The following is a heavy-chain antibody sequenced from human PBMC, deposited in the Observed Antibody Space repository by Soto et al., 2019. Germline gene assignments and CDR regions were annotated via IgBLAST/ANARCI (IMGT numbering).Heavy chain of an antibody. CDR1: GGSFVGYF. V-gene: IGHV4-34*01. CDR3: ARGGSSDWQVAFDF. CDR2: VNHNGRN. J-gene: IGHJ3*01. Sequence: SETLSLTCDVYGGSFVGYFCSCIRHSPGKGLEWIGKVNHNGRNNYNPSLKSRVTISLDMSKKQISLKLTSVTAADTAVYYCARGGSSDWQVAFDFWGQGTMVTVSS. D-gene: IGHD6-19*01.